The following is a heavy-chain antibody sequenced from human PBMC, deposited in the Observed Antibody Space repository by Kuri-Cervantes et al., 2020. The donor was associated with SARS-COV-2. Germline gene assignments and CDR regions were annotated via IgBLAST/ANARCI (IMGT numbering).Heavy chain of an antibody. CDR2: IYYSGST. D-gene: IGHD6-19*01. Sequence: LRLSCAVSGYSISSSNWWGWIRQPPGKGLAWIGYIYYSGSTYYNPSLKSRVTISVDTSKNQFSLKLSSVTAADTAVYYCARRYGGHFHAVAAPGPYYFDYWGQGTLVTVSS. CDR3: ARRYGGHFHAVAAPGPYYFDY. J-gene: IGHJ4*02. V-gene: IGHV4-28*01. CDR1: GYSISSSNW.